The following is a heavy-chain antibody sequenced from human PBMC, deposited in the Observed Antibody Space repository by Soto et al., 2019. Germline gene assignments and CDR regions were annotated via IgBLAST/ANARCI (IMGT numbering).Heavy chain of an antibody. D-gene: IGHD6-13*01. Sequence: PGGSLRLSCAASGFTFSSYSMNWVRQAPGKGLEWVSYISSSSSTIYYADSVKGRFTISRDNAKNSLYLKMNSLRAEDTAVYYCARDLAAAILDYWGQGTLVTVSS. CDR2: ISSSSSTI. CDR3: ARDLAAAILDY. CDR1: GFTFSSYS. J-gene: IGHJ4*02. V-gene: IGHV3-48*01.